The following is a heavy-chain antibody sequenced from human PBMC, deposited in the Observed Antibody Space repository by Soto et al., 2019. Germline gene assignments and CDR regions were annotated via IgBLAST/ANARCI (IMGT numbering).Heavy chain of an antibody. Sequence: QVQLQESGPGLVKPSQTLSLTCTVSGGSISSGGYYWSWIRQHPGKGLEWIGYIYYSGSTYYNPSLKSRVTISLDTSTNHFSLKLNSVTAADTAVYHCVRTSWGSDWAFDIWGQGTMVTVSS. D-gene: IGHD7-27*01. V-gene: IGHV4-31*03. CDR2: IYYSGST. CDR3: VRTSWGSDWAFDI. CDR1: GGSISSGGYY. J-gene: IGHJ3*02.